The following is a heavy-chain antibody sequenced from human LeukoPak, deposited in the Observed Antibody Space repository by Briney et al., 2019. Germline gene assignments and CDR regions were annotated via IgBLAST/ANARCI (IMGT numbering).Heavy chain of an antibody. CDR2: INPDSGGT. J-gene: IGHJ4*02. Sequence: ASVKVSCKASGYTFTAYYMHWVRQAPGQGLEWMGWINPDSGGTNFAQKFQGRVTMTRDTSTSTAYMELSRLRSDDTAVYYCGRDFRASWDYWGQGTLVTVSS. V-gene: IGHV1-2*02. CDR3: GRDFRASWDY. CDR1: GYTFTAYY.